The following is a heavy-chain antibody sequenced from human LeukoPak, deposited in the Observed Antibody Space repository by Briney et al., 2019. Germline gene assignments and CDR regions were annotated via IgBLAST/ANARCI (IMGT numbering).Heavy chain of an antibody. Sequence: PGGSLRLSCAASGFTFSNYGMHWVRQAPGKGLEWVAIIWSDGNNKYYADSVKGRFTISRDNSKNTLYLQMNSLRADDTAVYYCARGRCSSSWKDYWGQGTLVTVSS. J-gene: IGHJ4*02. CDR3: ARGRCSSSWKDY. CDR2: IWSDGNNK. CDR1: GFTFSNYG. D-gene: IGHD6-13*01. V-gene: IGHV3-33*01.